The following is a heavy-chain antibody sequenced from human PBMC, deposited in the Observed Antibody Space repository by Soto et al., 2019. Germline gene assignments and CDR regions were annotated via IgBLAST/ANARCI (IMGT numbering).Heavy chain of an antibody. CDR3: ARGGRRGFLEWLLFDY. V-gene: IGHV4-34*01. D-gene: IGHD3-3*01. CDR2: INHSGST. CDR1: GGSFSVYY. Sequence: TSETLSLTCAVYGGSFSVYYWSWIRQPPGKGLEWIGEINHSGSTNYNPSLKSRVTISVDTSKNQFSLKLSSVTAADTAVYYCARGGRRGFLEWLLFDYWGQGTLVTVSS. J-gene: IGHJ4*02.